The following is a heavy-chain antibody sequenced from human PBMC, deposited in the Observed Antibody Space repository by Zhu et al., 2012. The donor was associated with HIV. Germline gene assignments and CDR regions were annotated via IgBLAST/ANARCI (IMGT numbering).Heavy chain of an antibody. CDR1: GGSISSGDYY. V-gene: IGHV4-30-4*08. D-gene: IGHD3-10*01. CDR3: ARADGSGTYYYYYMDV. J-gene: IGHJ6*03. CDR2: IHHSGTT. Sequence: QVRLQESGPGLVKPSQTLSLTCTVSGGSISSGDYYWSWIRQPPGKGLEWIAYIHHSGTTYYNPSLKSRLSISIDASKNQFSLRLSSVSAADTAVYFCARADGSGTYYYYYMDVWGKGPRSPSP.